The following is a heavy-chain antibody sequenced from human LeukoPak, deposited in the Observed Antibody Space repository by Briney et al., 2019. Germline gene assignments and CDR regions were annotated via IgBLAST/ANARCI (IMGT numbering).Heavy chain of an antibody. J-gene: IGHJ4*02. Sequence: PGGSLRLSCAASGFTFSNAWMNWVRQTPGKGLEWVSAISGSGGSTYYADSVKGRFTISRDNSKNTLYLQMNSLRAEDTAVYYCAKDRHIVATIGPDYWGQGTLVTVSS. CDR3: AKDRHIVATIGPDY. CDR2: ISGSGGST. D-gene: IGHD5-12*01. V-gene: IGHV3-23*01. CDR1: GFTFSNAW.